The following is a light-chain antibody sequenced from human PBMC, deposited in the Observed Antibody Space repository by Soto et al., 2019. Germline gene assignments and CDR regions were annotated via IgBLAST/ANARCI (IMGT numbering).Light chain of an antibody. V-gene: IGLV1-40*01. J-gene: IGLJ1*01. CDR3: QSYDSSLSAYV. CDR2: GNS. Sequence: QAVLTQPPSVSGAPGQGVTISCTGSNSNIGAGYDLHWYQQLPGTAPKLLLYGNSNRPSGVPDRFSGSKSGTSASLAITGLQAEDEADYYCQSYDSSLSAYVFGTGTKLTVL. CDR1: NSNIGAGYD.